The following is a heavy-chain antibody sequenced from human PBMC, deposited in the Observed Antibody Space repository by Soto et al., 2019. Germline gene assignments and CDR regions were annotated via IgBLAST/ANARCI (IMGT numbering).Heavy chain of an antibody. CDR1: GFTFSSYA. D-gene: IGHD6-13*01. Sequence: GGSLGLSCAASGFTFSSYAMHWVRQAPGKGLEWVAVISYDGSNKYYADSVKGRFTISRDNSKNTLYLQMNSLRAEDTAVYYCARGEASSSSCLPWCQGFDYWGQGTLVTVSS. CDR3: ARGEASSSSCLPWCQGFDY. CDR2: ISYDGSNK. J-gene: IGHJ4*02. V-gene: IGHV3-30-3*01.